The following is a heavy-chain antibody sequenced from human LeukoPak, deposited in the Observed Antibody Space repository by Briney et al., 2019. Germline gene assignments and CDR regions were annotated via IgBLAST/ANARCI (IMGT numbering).Heavy chain of an antibody. Sequence: PSETLSLTCAVYGGSLSAYYWTWIRQPPGKGLEWIGEINYGGSTNYNPSLKSRVTISIDTFKNQFSLKLSSVTAADTAIYYCARYLDYGGNSRVFQHWGQGTLVTVSS. CDR2: INYGGST. V-gene: IGHV4-34*01. CDR3: ARYLDYGGNSRVFQH. CDR1: GGSLSAYY. D-gene: IGHD4-23*01. J-gene: IGHJ1*01.